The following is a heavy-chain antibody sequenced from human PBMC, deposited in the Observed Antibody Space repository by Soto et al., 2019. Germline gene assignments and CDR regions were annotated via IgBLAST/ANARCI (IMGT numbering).Heavy chain of an antibody. CDR1: GFTFSSYW. V-gene: IGHV3-7*05. J-gene: IGHJ4*02. Sequence: EVQLVESGGGLVQPGGSLRLSCAASGFTFSSYWMSLVRQAPGKGLEWVANIKQDGSEKYYVDSVKGRFTISRDNAKNSLYLQMNSLRAEDTAVYYCARFGELVDFDYWGQGTLVTVSS. D-gene: IGHD3-10*01. CDR3: ARFGELVDFDY. CDR2: IKQDGSEK.